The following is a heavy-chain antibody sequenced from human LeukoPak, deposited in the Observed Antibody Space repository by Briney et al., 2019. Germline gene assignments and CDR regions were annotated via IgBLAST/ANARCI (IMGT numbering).Heavy chain of an antibody. D-gene: IGHD3-22*01. Sequence: GGSLRLSCAASGFTFTSYSMSWVRQAPGKGLEWVSIITSSGGSAYYADSVKGRFTISRDNSKNTLYLQMNSLRAEDTAVYYCAKSRYYDTVQRSGFDYWGQGTLVTVSS. CDR1: GFTFTSYS. V-gene: IGHV3-23*01. J-gene: IGHJ4*02. CDR2: ITSSGGSA. CDR3: AKSRYYDTVQRSGFDY.